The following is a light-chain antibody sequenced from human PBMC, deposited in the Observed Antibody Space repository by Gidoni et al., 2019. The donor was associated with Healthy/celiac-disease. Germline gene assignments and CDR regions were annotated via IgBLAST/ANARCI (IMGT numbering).Light chain of an antibody. CDR1: SSDVGGYNY. CDR3: SSYTSSSPYV. Sequence: QSDLTQPAPVSGSPGQSITISCTGTSSDVGGYNYVSWYQQHPGQAPKLMIYDVSNRTSGVSNRCSGSKSGNTASLTISGLQAEDEADYYCSSYTSSSPYVFGTGTKVTVL. J-gene: IGLJ1*01. V-gene: IGLV2-14*01. CDR2: DVS.